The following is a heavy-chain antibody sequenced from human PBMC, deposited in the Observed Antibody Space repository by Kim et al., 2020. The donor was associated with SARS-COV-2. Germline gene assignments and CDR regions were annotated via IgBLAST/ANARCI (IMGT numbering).Heavy chain of an antibody. J-gene: IGHJ4*02. CDR2: VSGSGAST. D-gene: IGHD1-1*01. V-gene: IGHV3-23*01. Sequence: GGSLRLSCAASGFSFSSYAMSWVRQAPGKGLEWVSAVSGSGASTYYSDSVKGRFTISRDSSKNTLYLQMNSLRPEDTAVYYCAKAVITTTGPTDCWGQGTLVTVSS. CDR3: AKAVITTTGPTDC. CDR1: GFSFSSYA.